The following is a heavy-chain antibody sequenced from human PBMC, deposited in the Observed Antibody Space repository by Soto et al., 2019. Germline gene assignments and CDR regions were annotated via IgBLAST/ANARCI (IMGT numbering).Heavy chain of an antibody. Sequence: PSWSVCVTGALDAGAFSGDCRTRIRQPPGKGLEWIGEITHSGSTNYNTSLKSRVTISVATSKNQFSLKLRSVTAADTAVYSCASFFTQRFWSGYDPDYWGQGTLVTVSS. CDR1: AGAFSGDC. V-gene: IGHV4-34*01. D-gene: IGHD3-3*01. J-gene: IGHJ4*02. CDR2: ITHSGST. CDR3: ASFFTQRFWSGYDPDY.